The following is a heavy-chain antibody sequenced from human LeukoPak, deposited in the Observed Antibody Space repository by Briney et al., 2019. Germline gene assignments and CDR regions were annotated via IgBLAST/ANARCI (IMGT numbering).Heavy chain of an antibody. CDR2: IIPIFGTA. CDR1: GGTFSSYA. V-gene: IGHV1-69*13. J-gene: IGHJ4*02. D-gene: IGHD6-19*01. CDR3: ARDLGCSSGWYCNY. Sequence: SVKVSCRASGGTFSSYAISWVRQAPGQGLEWMGGIIPIFGTANYAQKFQGRVTITADESTSTAYMELSSLRSEDTAVYYCARDLGCSSGWYCNYWGQGTLVTVSS.